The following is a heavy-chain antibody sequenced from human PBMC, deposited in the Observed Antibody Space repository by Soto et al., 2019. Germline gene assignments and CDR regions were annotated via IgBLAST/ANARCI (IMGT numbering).Heavy chain of an antibody. CDR1: GYSFTSYW. Sequence: PGESLKISGKVSGYSFTSYWISWVRQMPGKGLEWMGRIDPSDSYTNYSPSFQGHVTISADKSISTAYLQWSSLKASDTAMYYCARRQSRTYYYYGMDVWGQGTTVTVSS. V-gene: IGHV5-10-1*01. CDR2: IDPSDSYT. J-gene: IGHJ6*02. CDR3: ARRQSRTYYYYGMDV.